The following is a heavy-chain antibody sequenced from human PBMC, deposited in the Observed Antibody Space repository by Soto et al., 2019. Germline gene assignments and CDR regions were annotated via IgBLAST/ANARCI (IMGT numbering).Heavy chain of an antibody. CDR3: ARVDSSSWPGGDYFDY. D-gene: IGHD6-13*01. J-gene: IGHJ4*02. CDR2: TYYRSKWYN. V-gene: IGHV6-1*01. CDR1: GDSVSSNSAA. Sequence: PSQTLSLTCVISGDSVSSNSAAWNWIRQSPSRGLEWLGRTYYRSKWYNDYAVSVKSRITINPDTSKNQFSLQLNSVTPEDTAVYYCARVDSSSWPGGDYFDYWGQGTLVTVSS.